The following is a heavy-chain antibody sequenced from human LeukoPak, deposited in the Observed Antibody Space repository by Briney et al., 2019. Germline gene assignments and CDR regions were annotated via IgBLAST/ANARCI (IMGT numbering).Heavy chain of an antibody. D-gene: IGHD5-18*01. V-gene: IGHV3-15*01. CDR3: TTDNGYSYGNDAFDI. CDR1: GFTFSNAW. J-gene: IGHJ3*02. CDR2: IKSKTDGGTT. Sequence: PGGSLRLSCAASGFTFSNAWMSWARQAPGKGLEWVGRIKSKTDGGTTDYAAPVKGRFTISRDDSKNTLYLQMNSLKTEDTAVYYCTTDNGYSYGNDAFDIWGQGTMVTVSS.